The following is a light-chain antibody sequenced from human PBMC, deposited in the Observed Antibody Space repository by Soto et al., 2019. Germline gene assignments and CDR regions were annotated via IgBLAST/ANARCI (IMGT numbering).Light chain of an antibody. CDR2: QVT. Sequence: GLTQPASMYGSPGQSITISCTGTSSDLAIYNYVSWYQQQPGKAPKLVIYQVTNRPSGVSNRFSGSRSGNTASLTISGLQAEDEADYYCSSYTDSSNYVFGTGTKVTVL. V-gene: IGLV2-14*01. CDR3: SSYTDSSNYV. J-gene: IGLJ1*01. CDR1: SSDLAIYNY.